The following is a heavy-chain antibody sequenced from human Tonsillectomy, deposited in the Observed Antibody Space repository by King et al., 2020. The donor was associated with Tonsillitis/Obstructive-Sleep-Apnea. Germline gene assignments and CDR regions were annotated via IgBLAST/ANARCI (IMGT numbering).Heavy chain of an antibody. CDR2: ISSDLTTI. D-gene: IGHD2-8*02. V-gene: IGHV3-48*02. CDR1: GFTFSSYS. CDR3: VRESCSGGLCSRDY. J-gene: IGHJ4*02. Sequence: VQLVESGGGLVQPGGSLRLSCAASGFTFSSYSMNWVRQAPGKGLEWVSYISSDLTTIYYADSVRGRFTISRDNAKNSVYLQMNSLRDEDTAVYYCVRESCSGGLCSRDYWGQGTLVTVSS.